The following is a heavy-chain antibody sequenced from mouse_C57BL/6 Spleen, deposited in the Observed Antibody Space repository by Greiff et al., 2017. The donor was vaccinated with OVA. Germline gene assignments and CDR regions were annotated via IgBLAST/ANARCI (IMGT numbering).Heavy chain of an antibody. Sequence: VKLQQPGAELVMPGASVKLSCKASGYTFTSYWMHWVKQRPGQGLEWIGEIDPSDSYTNYNQKFKGKSTLTVDKSSSTAYMQLSSLTSEDSAVYYCARRGYGSSYPFAYWGQGTLVTVSA. CDR2: IDPSDSYT. J-gene: IGHJ3*01. V-gene: IGHV1-69*01. D-gene: IGHD1-1*01. CDR3: ARRGYGSSYPFAY. CDR1: GYTFTSYW.